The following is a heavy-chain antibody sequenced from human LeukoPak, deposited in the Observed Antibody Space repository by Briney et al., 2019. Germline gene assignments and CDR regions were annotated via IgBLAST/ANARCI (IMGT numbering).Heavy chain of an antibody. Sequence: EASETLSLTCTVSGGSISSYYWRWLRQPPGRGLAWMGYIYYSESTNYNPSLKSRVTISVDTSKNQYSLKLSSVTAADTAVYYCARVNYVWGSYRPQEFDYWGQGTLVTVSS. D-gene: IGHD3-16*02. V-gene: IGHV4-59*01. J-gene: IGHJ4*02. CDR2: IYYSEST. CDR1: GGSISSYY. CDR3: ARVNYVWGSYRPQEFDY.